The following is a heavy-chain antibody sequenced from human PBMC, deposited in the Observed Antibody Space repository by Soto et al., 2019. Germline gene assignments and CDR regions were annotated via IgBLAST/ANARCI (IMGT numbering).Heavy chain of an antibody. CDR1: GFTFRSYW. D-gene: IGHD1-1*01. CDR2: IKQDGSED. CDR3: ARDPGRRFDY. Sequence: EVHLVESGGGLVQPGGSLRLSCATSGFTFRSYWMTWVRQAPGKGLEWVASIKQDGSEDHYVDSVKGRFTISRDNAENSLYLQMNSRKVDDTAVYYCARDPGRRFDYWGPGTLVTVSS. J-gene: IGHJ4*02. V-gene: IGHV3-7*03.